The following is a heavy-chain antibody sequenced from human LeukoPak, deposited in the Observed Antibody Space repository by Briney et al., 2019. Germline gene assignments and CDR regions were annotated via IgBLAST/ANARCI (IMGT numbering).Heavy chain of an antibody. CDR2: ISYDGSNK. CDR1: GFTFSSYA. CDR3: AKDRGY. J-gene: IGHJ4*02. V-gene: IGHV3-30-3*01. Sequence: GGSLRLSCAASGFTFSSYAMHWVRQAPGKGLEWVAVISYDGSNKYYADSVKGRFTISRDNSKNTLYLQMNSLRAEDTAVYYCAKDRGYWGQGTLVTVSS.